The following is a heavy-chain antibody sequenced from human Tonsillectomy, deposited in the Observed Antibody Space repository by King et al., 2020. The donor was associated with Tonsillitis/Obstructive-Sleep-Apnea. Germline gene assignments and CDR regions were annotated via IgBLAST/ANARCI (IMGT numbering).Heavy chain of an antibody. CDR2: IRSKAYGGTS. D-gene: IGHD2-2*01. Sequence: VQLVESGGGLVKPGRSLRLSCTASGFTFGDYAMSWFRQAPGKGLEWVGFIRSKAYGGTSEYAASVKGRFTISRDDSKSSAYLQMNSLKTEDTAVYYCTTYIVVVPAAMGSGAFDIWGQGTMVTVSS. CDR3: TTYIVVVPAAMGSGAFDI. J-gene: IGHJ3*02. CDR1: GFTFGDYA. V-gene: IGHV3-49*05.